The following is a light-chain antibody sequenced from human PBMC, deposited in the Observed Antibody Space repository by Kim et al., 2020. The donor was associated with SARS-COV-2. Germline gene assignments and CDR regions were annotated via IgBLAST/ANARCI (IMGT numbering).Light chain of an antibody. Sequence: SASVEDRITITCRASQNITTWLAWYQQRPGKAPKLLIYKASTLDRGVPSRFRGSGSGTDFTLTISSLQPDDFATYFCQQYDNSWTFGQGTKVDIK. V-gene: IGKV1-5*03. J-gene: IGKJ1*01. CDR3: QQYDNSWT. CDR2: KAS. CDR1: QNITTW.